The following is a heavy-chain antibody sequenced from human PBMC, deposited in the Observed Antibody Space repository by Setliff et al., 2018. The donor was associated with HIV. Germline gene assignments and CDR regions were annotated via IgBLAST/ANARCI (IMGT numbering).Heavy chain of an antibody. J-gene: IGHJ3*02. D-gene: IGHD2-2*01. CDR2: ISEYNGHT. V-gene: IGHV1-18*01. CDR1: GYSFSSYG. CDR3: ARGVPADAYAFEI. Sequence: ASVKVSCKASGYSFSSYGFSWVRQAPGQGLEWMGWISEYNGHTDYARKFQDRVTMSTDTSTTTAFMELRSLISDDTAVYYCARGVPADAYAFEIWGQGTLVTVSS.